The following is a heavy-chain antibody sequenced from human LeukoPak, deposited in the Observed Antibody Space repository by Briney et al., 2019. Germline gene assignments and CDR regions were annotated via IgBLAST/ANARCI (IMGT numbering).Heavy chain of an antibody. V-gene: IGHV3-66*01. J-gene: IGHJ4*02. Sequence: GGSLRLSCAASGFTVSSDYMTWLRQAPGKGLEWVSAIDGGGSTFYADSVKGRFTISRDNSKNTLSLQMNSLRAEDTAVYYCVFNGYWGQGTLVSVSS. CDR3: VFNGY. D-gene: IGHD2-8*01. CDR1: GFTVSSDY. CDR2: IDGGGST.